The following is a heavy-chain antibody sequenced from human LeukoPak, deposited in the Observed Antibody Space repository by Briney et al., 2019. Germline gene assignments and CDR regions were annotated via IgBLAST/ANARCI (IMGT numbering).Heavy chain of an antibody. J-gene: IGHJ6*03. CDR3: ARVAGLRYCSSTSCFSTYYYYYMDV. CDR1: GGSISSGSYY. D-gene: IGHD2-2*01. V-gene: IGHV4-61*02. CDR2: IYTSGST. Sequence: SQTLSLTCTVSGGSISSGSYYWSWIRQPAGKGLGWIGRIYTSGSTNYNPSLKSRVTISVDTSKNQFSLKLSSVTAADTAVYYCARVAGLRYCSSTSCFSTYYYYYMDVWGKGTTVTVSS.